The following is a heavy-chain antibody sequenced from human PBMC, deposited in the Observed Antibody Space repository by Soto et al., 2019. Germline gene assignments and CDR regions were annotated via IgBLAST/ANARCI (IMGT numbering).Heavy chain of an antibody. CDR1: GFNFRGYW. CDR3: ARDSKPYYGDY. CDR2: INTDGSST. V-gene: IGHV3-74*01. J-gene: IGHJ4*02. Sequence: AGGSLRLSCAASGFNFRGYWMHWVRQRPGEGLVWVSQINTDGSSTNYADSVKGRFTISRDNARNTLYLQMNSLRAEDTAVYYCARDSKPYYGDYWGQGVLVTVSS.